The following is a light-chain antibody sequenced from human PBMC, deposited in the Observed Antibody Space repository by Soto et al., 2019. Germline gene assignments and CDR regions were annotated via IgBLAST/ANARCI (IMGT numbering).Light chain of an antibody. CDR2: DAS. J-gene: IGKJ5*01. CDR3: QHRYN. V-gene: IGKV3-11*01. CDR1: QSVGSS. Sequence: EIVMTQSPATLSVSPGERATLSCRASQSVGSSLAWYQQRAGQAPRLLIYDASNRATGIPPRFSGSGSGTDFTLTIGNLEPEDFAVYYCQHRYNFGRGTRLEIK.